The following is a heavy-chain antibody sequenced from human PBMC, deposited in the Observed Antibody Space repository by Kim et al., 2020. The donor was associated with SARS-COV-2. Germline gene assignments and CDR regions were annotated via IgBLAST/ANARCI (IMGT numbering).Heavy chain of an antibody. J-gene: IGHJ4*02. D-gene: IGHD3-10*01. V-gene: IGHV3-11*01. CDR2: ITSGGGSI. Sequence: GGSLRLSCAASGFTFSDYYMTWIRQAPGKGLEWISYITSGGGSIYYADSVKGRFTISRDNSKNSLYLQMNSLRAEDTAVYYCARGIRTVRGTVNRFDSWGQGTLVTVSS. CDR1: GFTFSDYY. CDR3: ARGIRTVRGTVNRFDS.